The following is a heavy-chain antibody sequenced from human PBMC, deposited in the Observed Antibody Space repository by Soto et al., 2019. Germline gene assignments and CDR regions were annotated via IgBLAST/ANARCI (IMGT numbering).Heavy chain of an antibody. J-gene: IGHJ2*01. V-gene: IGHV3-74*01. D-gene: IGHD2-8*01. CDR2: INSDGSST. CDR3: ASTKVPGWYFDL. Sequence: EVQLVESGGGLVQPGGSLRLSCAASGFTFSSYWMHWVRQAPGKGLVWVSRINSDGSSTSYADSVKGRFTISRDNAKNTLYLQMNSLRAEDTAVYYCASTKVPGWYFDLWGRGTLVTVSS. CDR1: GFTFSSYW.